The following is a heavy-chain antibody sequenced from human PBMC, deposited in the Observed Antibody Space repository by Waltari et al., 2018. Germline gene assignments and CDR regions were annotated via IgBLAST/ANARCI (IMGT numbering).Heavy chain of an antibody. CDR2: SIPIFGTA. Sequence: QVQLVQSGAEVKKPGSSVKVSCKASGGTFSSYAISWVRQAPGQGLEWMGGSIPIFGTANYAQKFQGRVTITTDESTSTAYMELSSLRSEDTAAYYCARVGNWNSYYFDYWGQGTLVTVSS. D-gene: IGHD1-1*01. V-gene: IGHV1-69*05. J-gene: IGHJ4*02. CDR3: ARVGNWNSYYFDY. CDR1: GGTFSSYA.